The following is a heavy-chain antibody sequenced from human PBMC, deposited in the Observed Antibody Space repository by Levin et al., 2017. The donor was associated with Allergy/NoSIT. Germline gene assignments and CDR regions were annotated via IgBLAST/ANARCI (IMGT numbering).Heavy chain of an antibody. CDR3: AKDRKGIAARHYYYYGMDV. CDR2: ISYDGSNK. CDR1: GFTFSSYG. V-gene: IGHV3-30*18. Sequence: GESLKISCAASGFTFSSYGMHWVRQAPGKGLEWVAVISYDGSNKYYADSVKGRFTISRDNSKNTLYLQMNSLRAEDTAVYYCAKDRKGIAARHYYYYGMDVWGQGTTVTVSS. J-gene: IGHJ6*02. D-gene: IGHD6-6*01.